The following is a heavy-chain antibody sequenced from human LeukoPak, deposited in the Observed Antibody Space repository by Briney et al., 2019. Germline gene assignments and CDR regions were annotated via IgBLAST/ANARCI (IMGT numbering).Heavy chain of an antibody. J-gene: IGHJ4*02. V-gene: IGHV3-23*01. CDR1: GFTFSSYG. CDR3: AKDQTYFDY. Sequence: GGTLRLSCAASGFTFSSYGMSWVRQAPGKGLEWVSAISGSGGSTYYADSVKGRFTISRDNSKNTLYLQMNSMKAEETAVYYCAKDQTYFDYWGQGTMVTVSS. CDR2: ISGSGGST.